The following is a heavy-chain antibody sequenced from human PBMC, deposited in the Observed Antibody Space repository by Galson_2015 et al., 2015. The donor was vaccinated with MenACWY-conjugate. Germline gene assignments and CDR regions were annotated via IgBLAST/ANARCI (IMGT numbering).Heavy chain of an antibody. J-gene: IGHJ6*02. CDR3: ARDLSSSDPTYYYYYGMDV. CDR2: ISSSSSYT. D-gene: IGHD6-6*01. Sequence: SLRLSCAASGFTFSDYYMSWIRQAPGKGLEWVSYISSSSSYTNYADSVKGRFTISRDNAKNSLYLQMNSLRAEDTAVYYCARDLSSSDPTYYYYYGMDVWGQGTTVTVSS. CDR1: GFTFSDYY. V-gene: IGHV3-11*06.